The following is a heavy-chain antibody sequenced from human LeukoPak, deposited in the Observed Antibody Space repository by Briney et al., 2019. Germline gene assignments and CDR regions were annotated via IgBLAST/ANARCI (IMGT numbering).Heavy chain of an antibody. CDR1: GYSISSGFY. J-gene: IGHJ6*03. CDR2: MYHSGST. Sequence: SETLSLTCPVSGYSISSGFYWGWIRQPPGKGLEWIGSMYHSGSTYYNPSLKSRGTISVDTSKNQFSLKLSSVTAADTAVYYCARSVEGYCRGGSCYYYSYYMDVWGKGTTVTVSS. CDR3: ARSVEGYCRGGSCYYYSYYMDV. D-gene: IGHD2-15*01. V-gene: IGHV4-38-2*01.